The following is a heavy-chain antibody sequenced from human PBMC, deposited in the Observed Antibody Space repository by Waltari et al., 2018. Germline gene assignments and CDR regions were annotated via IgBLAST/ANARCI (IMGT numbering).Heavy chain of an antibody. Sequence: EVQLVQSGAVIGRPGESLKISCKGSGYSFTTYWIGWVRQMPGKGLEWMGFIYPDDSDTRYSPSFQGQVTISVDKSINTAYLQWSSLKASDTAMYYCARATGVNWFAPWGQGTLVTVSS. V-gene: IGHV5-51*03. CDR1: GYSFTTYW. D-gene: IGHD3-10*01. CDR2: IYPDDSDT. J-gene: IGHJ5*02. CDR3: ARATGVNWFAP.